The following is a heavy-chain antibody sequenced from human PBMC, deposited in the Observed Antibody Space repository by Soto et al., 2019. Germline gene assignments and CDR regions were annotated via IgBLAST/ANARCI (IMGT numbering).Heavy chain of an antibody. V-gene: IGHV1-3*05. J-gene: IGHJ4*02. CDR1: GYTFTSYA. CDR2: INAGNGNT. Sequence: QVQLVQSGAEEKKPGASVKVSCKASGYTFTSYAMHWVRQAPGQRLEWMGWINAGNGNTKYSQKFQGRVTITRDPPASPAYMELSRLSSEGTAVYYCATHIVVVTALHYWGQGTLVTVSS. D-gene: IGHD2-21*02. CDR3: ATHIVVVTALHY.